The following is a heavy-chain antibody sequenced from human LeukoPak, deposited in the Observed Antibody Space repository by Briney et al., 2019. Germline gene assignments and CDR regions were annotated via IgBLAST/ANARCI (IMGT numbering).Heavy chain of an antibody. CDR1: GGSFSGYY. J-gene: IGHJ5*02. CDR3: ARARFWSGYYPPNWFDP. Sequence: SETLSLTCAVYGGSFSGYYWSWIRQPPGKGLEWIGEINHSGSTNYNPSLKSRVTISVDPSKNQFSLKLGSVTAADTAVYYCARARFWSGYYPPNWFDPWGQGTLVTVSS. D-gene: IGHD3-3*01. CDR2: INHSGST. V-gene: IGHV4-34*01.